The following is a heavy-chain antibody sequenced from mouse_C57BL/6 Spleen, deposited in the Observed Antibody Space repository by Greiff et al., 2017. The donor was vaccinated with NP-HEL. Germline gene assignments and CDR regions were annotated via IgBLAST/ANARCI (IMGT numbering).Heavy chain of an antibody. CDR3: AREGDYDYDGGPWFAY. CDR1: GFSLTSYG. J-gene: IGHJ3*01. D-gene: IGHD2-4*01. Sequence: VQLVESGPGLVQPSQCLSITCTVSGFSLTSYGVHWVRQSPGKGLEWLGVIWSGGSTDYNAAFISRLSISKDNSKSQVFFKMNSLQADDTAIYYCAREGDYDYDGGPWFAYWGQGTLVTVSA. V-gene: IGHV2-2*01. CDR2: IWSGGST.